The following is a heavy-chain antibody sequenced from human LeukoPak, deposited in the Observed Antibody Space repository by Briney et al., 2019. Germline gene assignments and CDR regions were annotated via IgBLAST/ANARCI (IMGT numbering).Heavy chain of an antibody. V-gene: IGHV4-59*01. J-gene: IGHJ4*02. CDR2: IYYSGST. Sequence: SETLSLTCTVSGGSISSYYWSWIRQPPGKGLEWIGYIYYSGSTNYNPSLKSRVTISVDTSKNQFSLKLSSVTAADTAVYFCARATGATYYYDSSGLQVDYWGQGTLVTVSS. CDR1: GGSISSYY. D-gene: IGHD3-22*01. CDR3: ARATGATYYYDSSGLQVDY.